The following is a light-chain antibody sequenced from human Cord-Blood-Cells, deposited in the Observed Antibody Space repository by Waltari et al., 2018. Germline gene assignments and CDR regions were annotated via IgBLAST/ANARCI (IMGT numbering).Light chain of an antibody. CDR3: QAWDSSTAV. CDR2: RNN. Sequence: QSVLTQPPSASGTPGQRVTISCSGSSSHIGSNYVYCYQQLPGTAPKLLIYRNNRRPSGVPDRFSGSKSGTSASLAISGTQAMDEADYYCQAWDSSTAVFGGGTKLTVL. J-gene: IGLJ3*02. CDR1: SSHIGSNY. V-gene: IGLV1-47*01.